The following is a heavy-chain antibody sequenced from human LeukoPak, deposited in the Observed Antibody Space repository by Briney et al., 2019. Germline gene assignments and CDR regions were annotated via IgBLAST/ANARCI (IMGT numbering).Heavy chain of an antibody. CDR1: GYSFTSYW. V-gene: IGHV5-51*01. CDR3: ARLGYYGSSGYYLPPDY. D-gene: IGHD3-22*01. Sequence: GESLKISCKGSGYSFTSYWIGWVRQMPGKGLEWMGIIYPGDSDTRYSPSFQGQVTISADKSISTAYLQWSSLKASDTAMYYCARLGYYGSSGYYLPPDYWGQGTLVTVSS. CDR2: IYPGDSDT. J-gene: IGHJ4*02.